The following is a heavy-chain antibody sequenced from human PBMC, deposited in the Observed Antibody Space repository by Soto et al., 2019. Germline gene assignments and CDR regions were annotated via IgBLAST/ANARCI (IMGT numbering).Heavy chain of an antibody. CDR1: GGTFSSYA. Sequence: QVQLVQSGAEVQKPGSSVKVSCKASGGTFSSYAISWVRQAPGQGLEWMGGIIPIFGTANYAQKFQGRVTITADKSTSTAYMELSSLRSEDTAVYYCARSLRRQLQHYYGMDVWGQGTTVTVSS. V-gene: IGHV1-69*06. J-gene: IGHJ6*02. CDR2: IIPIFGTA. CDR3: ARSLRRQLQHYYGMDV. D-gene: IGHD5-18*01.